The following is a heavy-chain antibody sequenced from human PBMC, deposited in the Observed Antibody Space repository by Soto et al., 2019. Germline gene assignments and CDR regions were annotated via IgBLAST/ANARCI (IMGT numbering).Heavy chain of an antibody. CDR3: AKDTEGFWSGYPFFDY. CDR1: GFTFSSYA. CDR2: ISGSGGST. Sequence: GGSLRLSCAASGFTFSSYAMSWVRQAPGKGLEWVSAISGSGGSTYYADSVNGRFTISRDNSKNTLYLQMNSLRAEDTAVYYCAKDTEGFWSGYPFFDYWGQGTLVTVSS. V-gene: IGHV3-23*01. J-gene: IGHJ4*02. D-gene: IGHD3-3*01.